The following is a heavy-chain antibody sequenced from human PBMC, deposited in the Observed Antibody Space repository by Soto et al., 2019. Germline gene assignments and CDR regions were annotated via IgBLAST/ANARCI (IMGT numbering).Heavy chain of an antibody. J-gene: IGHJ5*02. CDR3: ARDGYHCSSTSCPPTWFDP. CDR2: IYHSGST. Sequence: TLSITCAVSGGSISSGGYSWSWIRQPPGKGLEWIGYIYHSGSTYYNPSLKSRVTISVDRSKNQFSLKLSSATAADTAVYYCARDGYHCSSTSCPPTWFDPWGQGTLVTVSS. D-gene: IGHD2-2*01. V-gene: IGHV4-30-2*01. CDR1: GGSISSGGYS.